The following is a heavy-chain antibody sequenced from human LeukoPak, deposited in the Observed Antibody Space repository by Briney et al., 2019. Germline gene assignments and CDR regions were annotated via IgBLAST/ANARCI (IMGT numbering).Heavy chain of an antibody. CDR3: ARSYWAPSMPGYNWFDP. D-gene: IGHD2/OR15-2a*01. V-gene: IGHV5-51*01. CDR1: GYSFTSYW. J-gene: IGHJ5*02. Sequence: GESLKISCKGSGYSFTSYWIGWVRQMPGKGLEWMGIIYPGDSDTRYSPSFQGQVTISADKSISTAYLQWSSLKASDTAMYYCARSYWAPSMPGYNWFDPWGQGTLVTVSS. CDR2: IYPGDSDT.